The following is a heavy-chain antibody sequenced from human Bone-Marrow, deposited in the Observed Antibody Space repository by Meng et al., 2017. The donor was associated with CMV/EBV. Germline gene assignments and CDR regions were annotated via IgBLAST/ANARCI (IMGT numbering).Heavy chain of an antibody. Sequence: GGSLRLSCAASGFTFSSYAMHWVRQAPGKGLEWVAVISYDGSNKYYADSVKGRFTISRDNAKNSLYLQMNSLRAEDTAVYYCAREAGGIAASPKGGMDVWGQGPTVTVSS. V-gene: IGHV3-30-3*01. CDR3: AREAGGIAASPKGGMDV. CDR2: ISYDGSNK. J-gene: IGHJ6*02. CDR1: GFTFSSYA. D-gene: IGHD6-13*01.